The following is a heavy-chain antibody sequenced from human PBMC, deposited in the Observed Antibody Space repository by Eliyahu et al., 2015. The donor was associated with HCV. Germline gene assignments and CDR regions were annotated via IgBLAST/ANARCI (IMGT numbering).Heavy chain of an antibody. J-gene: IGHJ4*02. D-gene: IGHD2-15*01. Sequence: QVQLVESGGDLVKPGGSLRLSCAASGFILSDYYMXWIRQAPGKGLEXLSYISISGTTIYYADSVKGRFTISRDNAKNSLYLQMNSLRADDTAVYYCARHRVYCSGGTCYSRYFDYWGQGTLVTVSX. CDR3: ARHRVYCSGGTCYSRYFDY. CDR1: GFILSDYY. CDR2: ISISGTTI. V-gene: IGHV3-11*01.